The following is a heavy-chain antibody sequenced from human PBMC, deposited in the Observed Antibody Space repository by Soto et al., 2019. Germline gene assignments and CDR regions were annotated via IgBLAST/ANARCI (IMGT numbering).Heavy chain of an antibody. CDR3: ARERSNWNADAFDI. CDR2: RSKTDGSNK. CDR1: GFTFSTAW. D-gene: IGHD1-1*01. V-gene: IGHV3-33*08. Sequence: GGSLRLSCAASGFTFSTAWMNWVRQAPGKGLEWVGRIRSKTDGSNKYYADSVKGRFTISRDNSKNTLYLQMNSLRAEDTAVYYCARERSNWNADAFDIWGQGTMVTVSS. J-gene: IGHJ3*02.